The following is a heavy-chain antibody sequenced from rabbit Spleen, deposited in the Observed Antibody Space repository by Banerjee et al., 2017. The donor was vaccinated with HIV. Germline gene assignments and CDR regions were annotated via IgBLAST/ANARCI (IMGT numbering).Heavy chain of an antibody. J-gene: IGHJ3*01. D-gene: IGHD1-1*01. CDR2: IYAGSSGDT. V-gene: IGHV1S40*01. CDR3: ARDTSTSFSTYGMDL. CDR1: GFSFNSGYD. Sequence: QSLEESGGGLVKPEASLTLTCKASGFSFNSGYDMCWVRQAPGKGLEWIACIYAGSSGDTYSATWAKGRFTISKTSPTTVTLQLTSLIAADTATYFCARDTSTSFSTYGMDLWGQGTLVTVS.